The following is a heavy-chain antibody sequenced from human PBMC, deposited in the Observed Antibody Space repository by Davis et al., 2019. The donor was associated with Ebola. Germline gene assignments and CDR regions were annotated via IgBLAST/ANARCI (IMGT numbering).Heavy chain of an antibody. CDR3: ARLGSAPFDY. CDR1: GYTFNSYY. D-gene: IGHD1-26*01. Sequence: ASVKVSCKASGYTFNSYYIHWVRQAPGQGLEWMGIINPSGGSTTYAQKFQDRVTMTRDTSISTAYMELSRLRSDDTAVYYCARLGSAPFDYWGQGTLVTVSS. V-gene: IGHV1-46*02. CDR2: INPSGGST. J-gene: IGHJ4*02.